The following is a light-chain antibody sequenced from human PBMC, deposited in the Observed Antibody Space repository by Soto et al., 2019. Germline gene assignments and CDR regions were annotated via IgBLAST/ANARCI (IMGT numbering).Light chain of an antibody. V-gene: IGKV1-9*01. CDR2: AES. CDR3: QHYNSYSEA. CDR1: QDISSY. J-gene: IGKJ1*01. Sequence: DIQMTQSTSSLSASVGDRVTITCRASQDISSYLAWYQQKPGKAPTLLIYAESTLQSGVPSRFSGSGSGTEFTLTISSLQPDDFATYYCQHYNSYSEAFGQGTKVDIK.